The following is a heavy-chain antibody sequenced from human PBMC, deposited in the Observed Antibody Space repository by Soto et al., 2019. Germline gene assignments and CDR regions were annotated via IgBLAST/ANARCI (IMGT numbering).Heavy chain of an antibody. CDR2: IYYSGST. D-gene: IGHD3-3*01. Sequence: SETLSLTCTVSGGSISSYYWSWIRQPPGKGLEWIGYIYYSGSTNYNPSLKSRVTISVDTSKNQFSLKLSSVTAADTAVYYCARSTYYDFWSGFEKPLGMDVWGQGTTVTVSS. J-gene: IGHJ6*02. V-gene: IGHV4-59*01. CDR1: GGSISSYY. CDR3: ARSTYYDFWSGFEKPLGMDV.